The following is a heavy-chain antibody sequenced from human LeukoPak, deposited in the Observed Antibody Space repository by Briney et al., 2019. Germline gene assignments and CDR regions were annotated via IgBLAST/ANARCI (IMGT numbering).Heavy chain of an antibody. Sequence: PSETLSLTCAVYGGSFSGYYWSWIRQPPGKGLEWIGEINHSGSTNYNPSLKSRVTISVDTSKNQFSLKLSSVTAADTAVYYCAMTVVVISDAFDIWGQGTMVTVSS. CDR2: INHSGST. D-gene: IGHD3-22*01. J-gene: IGHJ3*02. CDR3: AMTVVVISDAFDI. V-gene: IGHV4-34*01. CDR1: GGSFSGYY.